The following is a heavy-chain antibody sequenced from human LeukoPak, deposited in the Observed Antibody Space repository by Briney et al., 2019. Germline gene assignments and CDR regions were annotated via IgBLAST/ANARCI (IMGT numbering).Heavy chain of an antibody. Sequence: GGSLRFSCAASGFTFSSYAMHWVRQAPGKGLEWVAVISYDGSNKYYADSVKGRFTISRDNSKNTLYLQMNSLRAEDTAVYYCARGGSGSASSGMDVWGQGTTVTVSS. V-gene: IGHV3-30*04. D-gene: IGHD3-10*01. CDR1: GFTFSSYA. CDR2: ISYDGSNK. CDR3: ARGGSGSASSGMDV. J-gene: IGHJ6*02.